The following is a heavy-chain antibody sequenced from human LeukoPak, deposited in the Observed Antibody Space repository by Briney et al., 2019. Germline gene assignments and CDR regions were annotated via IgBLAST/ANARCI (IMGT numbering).Heavy chain of an antibody. Sequence: SQTLSLTCAISGGSVSSNSSSWNWIRQSPSRGLEWLGRTYYRSKWYNDHAVSEKSGITINPDTSKNQFSLQLTSVTPEDTAVYYCARDLVYRGLGWYFDLWGRGTLVTVSS. D-gene: IGHD5-12*01. CDR1: GGSVSSNSSS. V-gene: IGHV6-1*01. CDR3: ARDLVYRGLGWYFDL. J-gene: IGHJ2*01. CDR2: TYYRSKWYN.